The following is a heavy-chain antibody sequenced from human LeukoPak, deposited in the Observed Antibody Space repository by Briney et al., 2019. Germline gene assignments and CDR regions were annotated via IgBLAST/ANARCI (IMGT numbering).Heavy chain of an antibody. CDR2: IYTSGTI. V-gene: IGHV4-4*07. J-gene: IGHJ4*02. CDR3: ARQTGSGLFILP. Sequence: PSETLSLTCTVSGGSISSYYWSCIRQLAGTALEWIGRIYTSGTITYNPSLKSRVTMSVDTSKNQFSLRLTSVTAADTAVYYCARQTGSGLFILPGGQGTLVTVSS. CDR1: GGSISSYY. D-gene: IGHD3/OR15-3a*01.